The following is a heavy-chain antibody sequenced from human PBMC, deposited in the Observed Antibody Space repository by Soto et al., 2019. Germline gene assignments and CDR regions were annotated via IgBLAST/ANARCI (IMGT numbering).Heavy chain of an antibody. CDR2: INSDGSST. CDR1: GFTFSTYW. J-gene: IGHJ3*01. V-gene: IGHV3-74*01. D-gene: IGHD5-18*01. Sequence: EVQLVESGGGLVQPGGSLRLSCAASGFTFSTYWMHWVRQAPGKVLVWVSRINSDGSSTTYADSVKGRSTISRDNAKNTLYMQMNSLRVEDTAVYHCAKAEYRARGAFDLWGQGTMVTVPS. CDR3: AKAEYRARGAFDL.